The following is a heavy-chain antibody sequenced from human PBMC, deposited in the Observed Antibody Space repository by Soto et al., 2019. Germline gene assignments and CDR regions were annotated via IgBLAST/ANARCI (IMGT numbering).Heavy chain of an antibody. CDR2: ISGSGGST. CDR1: GFTFSSYA. Sequence: PGGSLRLSCAASGFTFSSYAMSWVRQAPGKGLEWVSAISGSGGSTYYADSVKGRFTISRDNSKNTLYLQMNSLRAEDTAVYYCARIIAVAGTVFHYYYYGMDVWGQGTTVTVSS. J-gene: IGHJ6*02. V-gene: IGHV3-23*01. CDR3: ARIIAVAGTVFHYYYYGMDV. D-gene: IGHD6-19*01.